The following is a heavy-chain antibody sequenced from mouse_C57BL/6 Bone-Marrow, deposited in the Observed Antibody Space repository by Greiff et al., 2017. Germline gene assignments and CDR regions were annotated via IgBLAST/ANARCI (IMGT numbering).Heavy chain of an antibody. Sequence: QVTLKESGPGILQSSQTLSLTCSFSGFSLSTSGMGVSWIRQPSGKGLEWLAHIYWDDDKRYNPSLKSRLTISKDTSRNQVFLKITSVDTADTATYYCARPGYYGKGNWYFDVWGTGTTVTVSS. J-gene: IGHJ1*03. CDR2: IYWDDDK. CDR3: ARPGYYGKGNWYFDV. D-gene: IGHD2-1*01. V-gene: IGHV8-12*01. CDR1: GFSLSTSGMG.